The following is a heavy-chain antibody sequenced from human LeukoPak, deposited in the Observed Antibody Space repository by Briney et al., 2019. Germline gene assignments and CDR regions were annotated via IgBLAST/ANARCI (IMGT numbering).Heavy chain of an antibody. CDR3: ARTITIFGALGYFDY. V-gene: IGHV4-31*03. D-gene: IGHD3-3*01. Sequence: NPSETLSLTCTVSGTSISSGAYSWSWVRQHPGKGLEWIAYIYYSGNTYYNPSLKRRVTISVDTSKNQFSLELSSVTAADTAVYYCARTITIFGALGYFDYWGQGTLVTVSS. J-gene: IGHJ4*02. CDR1: GTSISSGAYS. CDR2: IYYSGNT.